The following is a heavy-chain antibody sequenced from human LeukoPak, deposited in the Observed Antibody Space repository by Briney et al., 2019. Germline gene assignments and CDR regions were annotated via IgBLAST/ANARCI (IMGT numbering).Heavy chain of an antibody. V-gene: IGHV1-46*01. D-gene: IGHD3-16*02. CDR1: GYTFTNYY. J-gene: IGHJ4*02. Sequence: ASVKVSCKTSGYTFTNYYMHWVRQAPGQGLEWLGMINPSGGSTSYAQRFQGRVTVTRDTSTNTVYMELSSLRSEDTAVYYCARVKHSLGDLSLDRYYFDYWGQGTLVTVSS. CDR2: INPSGGST. CDR3: ARVKHSLGDLSLDRYYFDY.